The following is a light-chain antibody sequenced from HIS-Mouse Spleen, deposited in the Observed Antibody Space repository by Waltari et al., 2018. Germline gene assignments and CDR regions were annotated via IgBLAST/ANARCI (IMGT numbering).Light chain of an antibody. CDR1: SRDVGGFHY. CDR3: SSYTSSSTQWV. V-gene: IGLV2-14*03. Sequence: QSALTQPASVSGSPGQSIPISCTRTSRDVGGFHYVSLYQQHPGKAPKLMIYDVSNRPSGVSNRFSGSKSGNTASLTISGLQAEDEADYYCSSYTSSSTQWVFGGGTKLTVL. J-gene: IGLJ3*02. CDR2: DVS.